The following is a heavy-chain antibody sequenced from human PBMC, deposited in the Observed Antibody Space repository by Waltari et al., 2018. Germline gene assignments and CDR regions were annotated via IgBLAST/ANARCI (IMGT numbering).Heavy chain of an antibody. CDR2: VDWDGTTT. CDR1: GFTFTHYN. V-gene: IGHV3-20*04. CDR3: ARDGPYYYYGLDV. Sequence: EELLVESGGSFVRRGGSLRLSCSASGFTFTHYNINWVRHAPGHGLEWVAHVDWDGTTTTHADSVKGRFTISRDNSKNSVYLQMTNLRHEDTASYYCARDGPYYYYGLDVWGQGTTVTVSS. J-gene: IGHJ6*02.